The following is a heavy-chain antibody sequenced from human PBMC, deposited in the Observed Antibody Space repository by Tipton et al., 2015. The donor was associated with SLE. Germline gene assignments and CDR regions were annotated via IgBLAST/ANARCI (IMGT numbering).Heavy chain of an antibody. V-gene: IGHV4-30-4*01. D-gene: IGHD6-13*01. CDR1: GGSISSGDYY. J-gene: IGHJ6*03. CDR2: IYYSGST. CDR3: ARIAAAFFYYMDV. Sequence: TLSLTCTVSGGSISSGDYYWSWIRQPPGKDLEWIGYIYYSGSTYYNPSLKSRVTISVDTSKNQFSLKLSSVTAADTAVYYCARIAAAFFYYMDVWGKGTTVTVSS.